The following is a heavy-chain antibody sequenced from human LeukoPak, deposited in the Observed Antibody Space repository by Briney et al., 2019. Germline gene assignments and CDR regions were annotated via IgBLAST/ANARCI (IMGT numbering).Heavy chain of an antibody. Sequence: KPGGSLRLSCEASGFTFSSYSMKWVRQAPGKGMEWVSCISSTSSYKYYADSVKGRFTISRDNAKNSLYLQLNSLRAEDTALYYCVRPRSPASNDGGYWGQGTLVTVSS. CDR1: GFTFSSYS. CDR2: ISSTSSYK. D-gene: IGHD1-1*01. CDR3: VRPRSPASNDGGY. J-gene: IGHJ4*02. V-gene: IGHV3-21*01.